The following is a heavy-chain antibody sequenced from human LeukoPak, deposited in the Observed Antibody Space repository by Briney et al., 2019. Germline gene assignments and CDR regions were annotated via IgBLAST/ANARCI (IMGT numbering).Heavy chain of an antibody. Sequence: PGGSLRLSCAASDFTFSFYWMTWVRQAPGEGLEWVANILPDGSEKYYLDSVKGRFTISRDNPTNSLYLQIHSLRAEDTALYYCGRLARNAWYAVDYWGQGTLVTVSS. CDR2: ILPDGSEK. CDR3: GRLARNAWYAVDY. V-gene: IGHV3-7*01. J-gene: IGHJ4*02. D-gene: IGHD6-19*01. CDR1: DFTFSFYW.